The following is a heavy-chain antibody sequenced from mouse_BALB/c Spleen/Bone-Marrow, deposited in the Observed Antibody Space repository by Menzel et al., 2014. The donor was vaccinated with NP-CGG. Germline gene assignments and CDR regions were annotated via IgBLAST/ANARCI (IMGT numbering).Heavy chain of an antibody. CDR2: ILPGSGNT. Sequence: ESGPEPMKPGASVKISCKATGYTFSSYWIEWVKQRPGHGLEWIGEILPGSGNTHYNEKFKGKATFTADTSSNTVYMQLSSLTSEDSAVYYCTRQGFACWGQGTLVPVSA. J-gene: IGHJ3*01. CDR3: TRQGFAC. V-gene: IGHV1-9*01. CDR1: GYTFSSYW.